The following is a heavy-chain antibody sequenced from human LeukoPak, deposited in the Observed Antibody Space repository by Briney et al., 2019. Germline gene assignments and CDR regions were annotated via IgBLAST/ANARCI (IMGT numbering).Heavy chain of an antibody. Sequence: SASGFTFSNYWMNWVRQAPGKGLEWVAFIRYDGSNKYYADSVKGRFTISRDNSKNTLYLQMNSLRAEDTAVYYCAKSLWGYCSGGSCLDAFDIWGQGTMVTVSS. CDR1: GFTFSNYW. CDR2: IRYDGSNK. J-gene: IGHJ3*02. CDR3: AKSLWGYCSGGSCLDAFDI. V-gene: IGHV3-30*02. D-gene: IGHD2-15*01.